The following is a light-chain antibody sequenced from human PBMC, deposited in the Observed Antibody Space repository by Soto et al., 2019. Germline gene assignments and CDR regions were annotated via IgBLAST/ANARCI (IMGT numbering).Light chain of an antibody. J-gene: IGKJ1*01. CDR3: QQYYTTPWT. Sequence: DIVMTQSPESLAVSLGGRATINCKSSQSLFYSSNNKSYLGWFQQRPGQPPKLLITWASTRDSGVPARVSGSGSGTDYSLTISSLQAEDVAVYYCQQYYTTPWTFGQGTKLEIK. V-gene: IGKV4-1*01. CDR2: WAS. CDR1: QSLFYSSNNKSY.